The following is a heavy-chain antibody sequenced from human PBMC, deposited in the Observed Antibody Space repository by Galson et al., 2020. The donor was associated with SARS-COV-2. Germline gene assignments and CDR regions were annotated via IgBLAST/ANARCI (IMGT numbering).Heavy chain of an antibody. J-gene: IGHJ4*02. D-gene: IGHD3-10*01. CDR3: ASLITMVRGVIIDY. V-gene: IGHV1-2*02. Sequence: ASVKVSCKASGYTFTGYYMHWVRQDPGQGLEWMGWINPNSGGKNYAQKFQGRVTMTRDTSISTAYMELSRLRSDDTAVYYCASLITMVRGVIIDYWGQGTLVTVSS. CDR1: GYTFTGYY. CDR2: INPNSGGK.